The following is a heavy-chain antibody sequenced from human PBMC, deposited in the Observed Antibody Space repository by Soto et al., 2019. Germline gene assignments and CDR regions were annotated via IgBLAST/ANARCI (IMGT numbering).Heavy chain of an antibody. CDR1: GFTFSDYY. Sequence: PGGSLRLSCAASGFTFSDYYMSWIRQAPGKGLEWVSYISSSGSTIYYADSVKGRFTISRDNAKNSLYLQMNSLRAEDTAVYYCATVYSSSLYYYYGMDVWGQGTTVTVSS. D-gene: IGHD6-6*01. V-gene: IGHV3-11*01. CDR2: ISSSGSTI. J-gene: IGHJ6*02. CDR3: ATVYSSSLYYYYGMDV.